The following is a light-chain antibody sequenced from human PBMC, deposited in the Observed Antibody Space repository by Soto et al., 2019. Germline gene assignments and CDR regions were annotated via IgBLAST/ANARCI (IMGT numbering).Light chain of an antibody. CDR3: QQYYRYPLS. CDR1: QSFTTW. CDR2: DVS. Sequence: DIQMTQSPSTLSASVGDRVTITCRASQSFTTWLAWYQQKPGKAPKLLIFDVSTLETGVPSRFSSSGSETEFTLTISSLQPDDFATYYCQQYYRYPLSFGGGTTVEIK. V-gene: IGKV1-5*01. J-gene: IGKJ4*01.